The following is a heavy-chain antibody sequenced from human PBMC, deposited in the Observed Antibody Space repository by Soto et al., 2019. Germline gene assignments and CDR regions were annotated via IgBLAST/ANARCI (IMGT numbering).Heavy chain of an antibody. CDR3: ARVFRDCSSTSCYFRWFDP. CDR1: GYTFTSYD. J-gene: IGHJ5*02. Sequence: ASVKVSCKASGYTFTSYDINWVRQATGQGLEWMGWMNPNSGNTGYAQKFQGRVTMTRNTSISTAYMELSSLRSEDTAVYYCARVFRDCSSTSCYFRWFDPWGQGTLGTVSS. CDR2: MNPNSGNT. D-gene: IGHD2-2*01. V-gene: IGHV1-8*01.